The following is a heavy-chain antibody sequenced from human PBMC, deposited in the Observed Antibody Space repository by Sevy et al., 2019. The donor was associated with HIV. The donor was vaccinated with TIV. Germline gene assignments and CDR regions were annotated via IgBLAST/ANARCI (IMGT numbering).Heavy chain of an antibody. V-gene: IGHV3-23*01. J-gene: IGHJ4*02. D-gene: IGHD6-19*01. CDR2: ISGSGGST. CDR3: AKTGIDSSGWSFYFDY. Sequence: GGSLRLSCAASGFTFSSYAMSWVRQAPGKGLEWVSAISGSGGSTYYADPVKGRFTISRDNSKNTLYLQMNSLRAEDTAVYYCAKTGIDSSGWSFYFDYWGQGTLVTVSS. CDR1: GFTFSSYA.